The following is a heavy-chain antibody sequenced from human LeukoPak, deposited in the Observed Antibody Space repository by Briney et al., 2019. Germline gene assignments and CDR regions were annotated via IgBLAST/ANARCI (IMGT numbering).Heavy chain of an antibody. CDR2: IKQGGSEK. J-gene: IGHJ4*02. CDR3: ARGPNHGDRVDYLDS. Sequence: AGGSLRLSCAASGFTFGSHWMTWVRQAPGKGLEWVASIKQGGSEKYYVDSVKGRFTVSRDNAKNSVSLQMNSLSADDTAIYYCARGPNHGDRVDYLDSWGQGTKVTVSS. CDR1: GFTFGSHW. V-gene: IGHV3-7*01. D-gene: IGHD4-17*01.